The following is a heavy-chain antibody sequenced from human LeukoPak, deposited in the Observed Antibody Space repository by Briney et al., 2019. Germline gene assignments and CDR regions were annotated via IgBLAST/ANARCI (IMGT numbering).Heavy chain of an antibody. CDR2: ISSSSSYI. J-gene: IGHJ3*02. CDR1: GFTFSRYS. Sequence: GGSLRLSCAASGFTFSRYSMNWVRQAPGKGLEWVSSISSSSSYIYYADSVKGRFTISRDNAKNSLYLQMNSLRAEDTAVYYCASPLTGAFDIWGQGTMVTVSS. V-gene: IGHV3-21*01. CDR3: ASPLTGAFDI. D-gene: IGHD3-16*01.